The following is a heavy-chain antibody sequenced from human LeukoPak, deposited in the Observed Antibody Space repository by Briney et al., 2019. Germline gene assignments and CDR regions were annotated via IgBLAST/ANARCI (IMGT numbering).Heavy chain of an antibody. Sequence: PGGSLRLSCLGSGFTFSSHDMDWVRQAPGKGLEWVSSVSSSSYYIYYADSVKGRFTISRDNAKNSLYLQMHSLRAEDTAVYYCARDLPARGIFAYWGQGTLVTVSS. CDR3: ARDLPARGIFAY. V-gene: IGHV3-21*01. J-gene: IGHJ4*02. D-gene: IGHD3-16*01. CDR2: VSSSSYYI. CDR1: GFTFSSHD.